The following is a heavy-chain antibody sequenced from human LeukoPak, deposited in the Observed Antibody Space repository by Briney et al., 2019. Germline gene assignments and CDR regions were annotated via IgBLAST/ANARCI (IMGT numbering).Heavy chain of an antibody. CDR2: INHSGST. D-gene: IGHD2/OR15-2a*01. CDR3: VINFDY. CDR1: GGSFSGYY. Sequence: PSETLSLTCAVYGGSFSGYYWSWIRQPPGKGLEWIGEINHSGSTNYNPSLKSRVTISVDTSKNQFSLKLSSVTAADTAVYYCVINFDYWGQGTLVTVSS. J-gene: IGHJ4*02. V-gene: IGHV4-34*01.